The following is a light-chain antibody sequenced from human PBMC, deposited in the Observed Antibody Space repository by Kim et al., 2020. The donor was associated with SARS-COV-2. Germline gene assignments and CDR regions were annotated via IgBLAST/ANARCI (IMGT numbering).Light chain of an antibody. Sequence: SSELTQDPAVSVALVQTVRITCLGDSLRSYYASWYQQKPGQAPVLVIYGKNNRPSGIPDRFSGSSSGNTASLTITGAQAEYEADYYCNSRDSSGNHRLFG. J-gene: IGLJ3*02. CDR1: SLRSYY. CDR3: NSRDSSGNHRL. CDR2: GKN. V-gene: IGLV3-19*01.